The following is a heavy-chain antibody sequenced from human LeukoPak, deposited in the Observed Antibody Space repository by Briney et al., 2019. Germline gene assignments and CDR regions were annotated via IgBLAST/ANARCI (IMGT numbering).Heavy chain of an antibody. D-gene: IGHD1-1*01. CDR3: AKAQNDNWFDP. CDR2: ISWNSGSI. CDR1: GFTFDDYA. V-gene: IGHV3-9*01. J-gene: IGHJ5*02. Sequence: GRSLRLSCAASGFTFDDYAMHWVRHAPGKGLEWVSGISWNSGSIGYADSVKGRFTISRDNAKNSLYLQMNSLRAEDTALYYCAKAQNDNWFDPWGRGTLVTVSS.